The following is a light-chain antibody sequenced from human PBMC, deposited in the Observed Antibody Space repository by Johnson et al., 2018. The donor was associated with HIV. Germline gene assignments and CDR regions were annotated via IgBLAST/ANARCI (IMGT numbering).Light chain of an antibody. CDR1: SSNIGNNY. J-gene: IGLJ1*01. CDR3: GTWDGSLRAGF. V-gene: IGLV1-51*02. CDR2: ENN. Sequence: QSVLTQPPSVSAAAGQKVTISCSGSSSNIGNNYVSWYQHLPGTAPKLLIYENNKRPSEIPDRFSGSKYGTSATLGITGLQTGDEADYYCGTWDGSLRAGFFGTGTKVTVL.